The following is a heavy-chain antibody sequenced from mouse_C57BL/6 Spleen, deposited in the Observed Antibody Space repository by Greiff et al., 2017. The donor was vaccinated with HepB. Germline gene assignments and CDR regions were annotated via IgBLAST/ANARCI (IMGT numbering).Heavy chain of an antibody. CDR3: TPSITTVYFDY. V-gene: IGHV14-4*01. CDR2: IDPENGDT. Sequence: EVQLQESGAELVRPGASVKLSCTASGFNIKDDYMHWVKQRPEQGLEWIGWIDPENGDTEYASKFQGKATITADTSSNTAYLQLSSLTSEDTAVYYCTPSITTVYFDYWGQGTTLTVSS. J-gene: IGHJ2*01. CDR1: GFNIKDDY. D-gene: IGHD1-1*01.